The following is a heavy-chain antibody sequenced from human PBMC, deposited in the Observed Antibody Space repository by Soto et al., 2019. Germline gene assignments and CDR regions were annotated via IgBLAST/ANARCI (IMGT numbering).Heavy chain of an antibody. CDR2: ISGSGGST. Sequence: EVQLLESGGGLVQPGGSLRLSCAASGFTFSSYAMSWVRQAPGKGLEWVSAISGSGGSTYYADSVKGRFTISRDNSKNTLYLQMNSLRAEDTAVYYCAKVDGSSGWGLYYYYYYGMDVWGQGTTVTVSS. CDR1: GFTFSSYA. CDR3: AKVDGSSGWGLYYYYYYGMDV. J-gene: IGHJ6*02. V-gene: IGHV3-23*01. D-gene: IGHD6-19*01.